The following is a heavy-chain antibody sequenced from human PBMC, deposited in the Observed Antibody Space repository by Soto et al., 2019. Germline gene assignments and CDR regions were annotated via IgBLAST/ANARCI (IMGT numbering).Heavy chain of an antibody. CDR3: ARTFHGTYSEDETTTDY. Sequence: SETLSLTCTVSGGSISSYYWNWIRQPPGKGLEWIGDIYYGGGTNYNPSLKSRVTISVDTSKNQFSLKLSSVTAADTAVYYCARTFHGTYSEDETTTDYWGQGALVTVSS. CDR2: IYYGGGT. V-gene: IGHV4-59*12. J-gene: IGHJ4*02. D-gene: IGHD5-12*01. CDR1: GGSISSYY.